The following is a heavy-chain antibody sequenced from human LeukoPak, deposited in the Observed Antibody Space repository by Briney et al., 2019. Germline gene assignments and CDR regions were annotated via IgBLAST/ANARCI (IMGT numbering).Heavy chain of an antibody. D-gene: IGHD3-22*01. CDR3: ARGPTYYDSSGYWYAFDI. CDR1: GYTFTSYD. J-gene: IGHJ3*02. V-gene: IGHV1-8*03. Sequence: ASVKVSCKASGYTFTSYDINWVRQATGQGLEWMGWMNPNSGNTGYAQKFQGRVTITRNTSISTAYMELSSLRSEDTAVYYCARGPTYYDSSGYWYAFDIWGQGTMVTVSS. CDR2: MNPNSGNT.